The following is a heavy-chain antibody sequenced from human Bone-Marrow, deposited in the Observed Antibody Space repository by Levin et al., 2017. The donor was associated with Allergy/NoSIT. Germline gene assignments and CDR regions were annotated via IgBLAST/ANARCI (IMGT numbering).Heavy chain of an antibody. CDR3: ARGYYISNGYDDAFDI. V-gene: IGHV6-1*01. J-gene: IGHJ3*02. CDR2: TYYRSEWYN. D-gene: IGHD3-9*01. Sequence: SQTLSLTCAISGDPVSSTRASWNWIRQSPSRGLEWLSRTYYRSEWYNDYAFSVKSRITISPDTAKNQFSLHLNSVTPEDTAVYYCARGYYISNGYDDAFDIWGQGTVVTVSS. CDR1: GDPVSSTRAS.